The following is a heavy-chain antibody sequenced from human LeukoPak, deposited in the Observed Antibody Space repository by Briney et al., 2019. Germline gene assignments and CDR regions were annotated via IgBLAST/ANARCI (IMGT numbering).Heavy chain of an antibody. D-gene: IGHD6-6*01. Sequence: ASVTVSCKASGYSFTDYGISWVRQAPGQGLEWMGWISAYNGNTKYAQILQGRVTMTTDTSTSTAYMDLRSLRSDDTAVYYCAREGIRIGARPIDYWGQGATVTVSS. V-gene: IGHV1-18*01. J-gene: IGHJ4*03. CDR2: ISAYNGNT. CDR1: GYSFTDYG. CDR3: AREGIRIGARPIDY.